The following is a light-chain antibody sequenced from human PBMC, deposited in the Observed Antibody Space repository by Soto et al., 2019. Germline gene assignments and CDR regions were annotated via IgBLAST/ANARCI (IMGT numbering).Light chain of an antibody. J-gene: IGKJ5*01. CDR2: DAS. CDR3: QQFNSYPIT. Sequence: DIPLTQSPSTLSAAVGDSVTITCRASQNIRNLLAWYQQKPGKAPKPLIYDASTLKTGVPSRFSGSGSGTEFALTISGLQPDDFASYYCQQFNSYPITFGQGTRLEIK. CDR1: QNIRNL. V-gene: IGKV1-5*01.